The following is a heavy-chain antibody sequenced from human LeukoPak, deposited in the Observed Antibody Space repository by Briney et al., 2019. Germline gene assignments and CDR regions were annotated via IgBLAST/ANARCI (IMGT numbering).Heavy chain of an antibody. Sequence: ASVKVSCKASGYTFSEYFMHWVRQAPGQGLEWMGWINPKSGGTHYAQKFQGRVTMTRDTSISTAYMGLSRLRSDDTAVYYCANATFDYWGQGTLVTVSS. CDR1: GYTFSEYF. CDR2: INPKSGGT. CDR3: ANATFDY. J-gene: IGHJ4*02. V-gene: IGHV1-2*02.